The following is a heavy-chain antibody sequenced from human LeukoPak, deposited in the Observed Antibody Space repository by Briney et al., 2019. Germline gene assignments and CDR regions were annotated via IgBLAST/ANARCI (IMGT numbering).Heavy chain of an antibody. CDR3: ARGGYYYDSSGYYQDAFDI. Sequence: PGGSLRLSCAASGFAVSSNYMNWVRQAPGKGLKWVSIIYSGGGTYYANSVRGRFTTSRDNSKNTLYLQMNSLRDEDTAVYYCARGGYYYDSSGYYQDAFDIWGQGTMVTVSS. V-gene: IGHV3-53*01. D-gene: IGHD3-22*01. CDR2: IYSGGGT. CDR1: GFAVSSNY. J-gene: IGHJ3*02.